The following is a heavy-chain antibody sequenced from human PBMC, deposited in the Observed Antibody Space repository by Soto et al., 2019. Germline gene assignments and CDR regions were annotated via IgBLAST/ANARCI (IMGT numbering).Heavy chain of an antibody. V-gene: IGHV4-34*01. Sequence: SETLSLTCAVYGGTFIGYYWSWIRQPPGKGLEWIGEINHSGSTNYNPSLKSRVTISVDTSKNQFSLKLSSVTAADTAAYYCARGAPPVVVAATRWFDPWGQGTLVTVSS. CDR3: ARGAPPVVVAATRWFDP. J-gene: IGHJ5*02. CDR1: GGTFIGYY. D-gene: IGHD2-15*01. CDR2: INHSGST.